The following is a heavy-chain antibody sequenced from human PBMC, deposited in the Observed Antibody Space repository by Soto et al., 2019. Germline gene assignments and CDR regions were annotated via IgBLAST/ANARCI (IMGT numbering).Heavy chain of an antibody. V-gene: IGHV4-59*13. CDR2: TYHTGST. Sequence: SETLSLTCTISGGSFGTNYWSWIRQAPGKGLEWIGYTYHTGSTKYDPSLKSRATISVDTSKNQFSLTLNSAAAADTAVYYCATDSAGRGPFDPWGQGILVTVSS. CDR1: GGSFGTNY. D-gene: IGHD3-10*01. CDR3: ATDSAGRGPFDP. J-gene: IGHJ5*02.